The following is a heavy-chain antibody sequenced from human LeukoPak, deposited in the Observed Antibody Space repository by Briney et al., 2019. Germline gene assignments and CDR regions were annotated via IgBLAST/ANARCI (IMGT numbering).Heavy chain of an antibody. D-gene: IGHD3-10*01. V-gene: IGHV3-23*01. CDR3: AKFRGRGAVDY. CDR1: GITFSSYA. CDR2: IIDSGGST. J-gene: IGHJ4*02. Sequence: GGSLRLSCAASGITFSSYAMSWVRQAPGKGLEWVSSIIDSGGSTYYADSVKGRLTISRDNSKNTLYLQMNSLRAEDTAVYYCAKFRGRGAVDYWGRGTLVTVSS.